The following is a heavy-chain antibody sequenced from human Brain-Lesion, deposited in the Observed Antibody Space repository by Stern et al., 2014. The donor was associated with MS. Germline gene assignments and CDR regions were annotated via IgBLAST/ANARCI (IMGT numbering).Heavy chain of an antibody. D-gene: IGHD3-10*01. CDR1: GASISNTQW. V-gene: IGHV4-4*02. Sequence: VQLVESGPGLVKPSGTLSLTCAVSGASISNTQWWTWVRQSPGTGLEWIGEIYQSGSATYNPSPRSPVTISVDRSKNSFPLKLNSVTAADTAVYYCARDPRRGGLSGYYHGLDVWGQGTTVTVSS. CDR2: IYQSGSA. CDR3: ARDPRRGGLSGYYHGLDV. J-gene: IGHJ6*02.